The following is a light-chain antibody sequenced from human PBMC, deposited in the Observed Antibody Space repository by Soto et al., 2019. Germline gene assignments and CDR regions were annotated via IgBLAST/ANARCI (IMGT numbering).Light chain of an antibody. J-gene: IGLJ2*01. Sequence: QSALTQPASVSGAPGQRVTISCTGTSTDVGSCNHVSWYQHHPGTAPKLIIYESSNRPSGVPDRFSGSKSGTSASLAISGLRAEDEADYYCWSFVRSLSFHVFGAGTKLTVL. CDR1: STDVGSCNH. V-gene: IGLV1-40*01. CDR2: ESS. CDR3: WSFVRSLSFHV.